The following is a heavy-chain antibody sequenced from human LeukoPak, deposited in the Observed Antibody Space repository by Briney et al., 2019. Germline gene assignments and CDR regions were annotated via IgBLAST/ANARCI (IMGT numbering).Heavy chain of an antibody. CDR3: ARDPYSGNYGAYYYYYMDV. Sequence: PGGSLRLSCVDSGFTFTNMNWVRQAPGKAMEWVSSITSSGTYTLYADSVKGRFTISRDNAKNSLFLQMDSLGPEDTAVYFCARDPYSGNYGAYYYYYMDVWGKGTTVTISS. V-gene: IGHV3-21*01. CDR2: ITSSGTYT. D-gene: IGHD5-12*01. CDR1: GFTFTN. J-gene: IGHJ6*03.